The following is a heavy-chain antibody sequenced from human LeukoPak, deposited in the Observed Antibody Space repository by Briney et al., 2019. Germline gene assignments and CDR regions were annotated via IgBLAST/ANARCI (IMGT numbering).Heavy chain of an antibody. J-gene: IGHJ4*02. D-gene: IGHD3-10*01. CDR1: GGSITGSDYY. Sequence: SETLSLTCTVSGGSITGSDYYWDWIRQTPGKGLEWIGTIYYSGSTYYNPSLKSRVTISVDTSKNQFSLRLSSVTAADTAVYYCARRVYYYFDYWGQGTLVTVSS. CDR3: ARRVYYYFDY. CDR2: IYYSGST. V-gene: IGHV4-39*01.